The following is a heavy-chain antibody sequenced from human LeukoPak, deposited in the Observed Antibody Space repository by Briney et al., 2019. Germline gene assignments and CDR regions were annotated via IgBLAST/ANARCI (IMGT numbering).Heavy chain of an antibody. J-gene: IGHJ6*02. Sequence: SEILSLTCTVSGGSISSYYWSWIRQPAGKGLEWIGRIYTSGSTNYYPSLKSRVTMSVDTSKNQFSLKLSSVTAADTAVYYCARGLLLWFGESRMDVWGQGTTVTVSS. CDR2: IYTSGST. D-gene: IGHD3-10*01. CDR3: ARGLLLWFGESRMDV. CDR1: GGSISSYY. V-gene: IGHV4-4*07.